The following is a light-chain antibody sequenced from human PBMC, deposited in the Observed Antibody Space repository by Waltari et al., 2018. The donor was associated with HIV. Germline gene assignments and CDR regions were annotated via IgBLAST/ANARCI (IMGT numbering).Light chain of an antibody. CDR1: QDIHNY. V-gene: IGKV1-33*01. CDR3: HQYDKVPDT. Sequence: DIQMTQSPSSLSASVGDRVAITCQASQDIHNYLNWYQQKPGKAPKLLIYDVSNLEKGVPSRFSGSGSGTDFSLTISSLQPGDIATYFCHQYDKVPDTFGQGTKLEI. J-gene: IGKJ2*01. CDR2: DVS.